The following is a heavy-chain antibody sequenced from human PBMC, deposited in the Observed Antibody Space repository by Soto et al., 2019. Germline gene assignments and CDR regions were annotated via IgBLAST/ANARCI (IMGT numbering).Heavy chain of an antibody. Sequence: EVQLLESGGGLVQPGGSLRLSCAASXXTFSNYAMTWVRQAPGKGLEWVSVITGSGGGTYFVDSVKGRFTISRDNSKNTVYLQMNSLRAEDTAVYYCAKRPLTAAGFDYWGQGTLVTVSS. D-gene: IGHD6-13*01. CDR1: XXTFSNYA. CDR2: ITGSGGGT. CDR3: AKRPLTAAGFDY. J-gene: IGHJ4*02. V-gene: IGHV3-23*01.